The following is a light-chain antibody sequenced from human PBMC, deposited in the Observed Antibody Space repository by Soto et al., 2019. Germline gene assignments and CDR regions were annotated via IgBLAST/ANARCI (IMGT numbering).Light chain of an antibody. CDR1: QNVYSY. CDR2: DAS. CDR3: QQRYSWPPLT. J-gene: IGKJ4*01. V-gene: IGKV3-11*01. Sequence: EVVLTQSPATLSLSPGERATLSCRASQNVYSYLAWFQQKPGQPPRLVISDASNRATGIPDRFSGSGSGTDFTLTIRSLEPEDFAVYYCQQRYSWPPLTFGGGTRVEIK.